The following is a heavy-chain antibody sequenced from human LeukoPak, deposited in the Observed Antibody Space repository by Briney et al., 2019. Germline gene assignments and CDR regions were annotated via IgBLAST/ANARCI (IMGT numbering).Heavy chain of an antibody. V-gene: IGHV3-66*01. D-gene: IGHD3-16*01. CDR1: GFTVSSNY. CDR3: ARDDSVGSYGAFDI. Sequence: GGSLRLSCAASGFTVSSNYMSWVRQAPGKGLEWVSVIYSGGSTYYADSVKGRFTISRDNSKNTLYLQMNSQRAEDTAVYYCARDDSVGSYGAFDIWGQGTMVTVSS. CDR2: IYSGGST. J-gene: IGHJ3*02.